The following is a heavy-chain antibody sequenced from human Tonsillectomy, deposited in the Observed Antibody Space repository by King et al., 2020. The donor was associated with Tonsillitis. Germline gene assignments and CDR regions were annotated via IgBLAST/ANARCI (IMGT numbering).Heavy chain of an antibody. CDR2: ISAYNGNT. J-gene: IGHJ3*02. V-gene: IGHV1-18*01. CDR1: GYTFTSYG. D-gene: IGHD2-15*01. CDR3: AREPLGYCSGGSCPIGNFDI. Sequence: QLVQSGAEVKKPGASVKVSCKASGYTFTSYGISWVRQAPGQGLEWMGWISAYNGNTNYAQKLQGRVTMTTDTSTSTAYMELSSLRSDDTAVYYCAREPLGYCSGGSCPIGNFDIWGQGTMVTVSS.